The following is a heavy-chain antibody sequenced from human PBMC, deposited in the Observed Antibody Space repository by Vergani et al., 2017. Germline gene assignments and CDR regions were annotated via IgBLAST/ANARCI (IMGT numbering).Heavy chain of an antibody. J-gene: IGHJ6*02. CDR1: GFTFSSYG. Sequence: VQLVESGGGVVQPGRSLRLSCAASGFTFSSYGMHWVRQAPGKGLEWVAVIWYDGSNKYYADSVKGRFTISRDNSKNTLYLQMNSLRAEDTAVYYCAKYRDDYGMDVWGQGTTVTVSS. CDR2: IWYDGSNK. D-gene: IGHD4-11*01. V-gene: IGHV3-33*06. CDR3: AKYRDDYGMDV.